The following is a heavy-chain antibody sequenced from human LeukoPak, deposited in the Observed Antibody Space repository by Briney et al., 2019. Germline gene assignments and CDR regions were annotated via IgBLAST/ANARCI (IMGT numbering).Heavy chain of an antibody. V-gene: IGHV3-30-3*01. J-gene: IGHJ4*02. Sequence: GGSLRLSCAASGFTFSSYAMHCVRQAPGKGLEWVAVISYDGSNKYYADSVKGRFTISRDNSKNTLYLQMNSLRAEDTAVYYCAKDSSAKVVVTYYWGQGTLVTVSS. CDR1: GFTFSSYA. CDR2: ISYDGSNK. D-gene: IGHD3-22*01. CDR3: AKDSSAKVVVTYY.